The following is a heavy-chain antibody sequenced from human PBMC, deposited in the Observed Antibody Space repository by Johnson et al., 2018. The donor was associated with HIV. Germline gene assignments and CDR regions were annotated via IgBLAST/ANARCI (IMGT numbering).Heavy chain of an antibody. Sequence: VQLVESGGGLVQPGRSLSLSCAASGFTFDDYAMHWVRQAPGKGLEWVSGISWYSCSIGYADSVKGRFTISRDNAKNSLYLQMNSLRAEDTALYYCAKDKASATPYLSSGWYGGAFDIWGQGTMVTVSS. CDR3: AKDKASATPYLSSGWYGGAFDI. J-gene: IGHJ3*02. V-gene: IGHV3-9*01. D-gene: IGHD6-19*01. CDR2: ISWYSCSI. CDR1: GFTFDDYA.